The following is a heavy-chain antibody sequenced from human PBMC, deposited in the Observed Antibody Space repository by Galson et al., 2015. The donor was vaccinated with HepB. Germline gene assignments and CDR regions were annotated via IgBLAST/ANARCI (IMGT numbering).Heavy chain of an antibody. V-gene: IGHV3-53*01. J-gene: IGHJ4*02. CDR3: MRRWQ. CDR2: IYSNGNT. D-gene: IGHD5-24*01. Sequence: LIYSNGNTRYADSVRGRFTISRDNSKNTLYLQMNSLTAEDTAVYYCMRRWQWGQGTLVIVSS.